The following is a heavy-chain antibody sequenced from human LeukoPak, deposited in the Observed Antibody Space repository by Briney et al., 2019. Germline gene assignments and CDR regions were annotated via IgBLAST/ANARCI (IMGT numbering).Heavy chain of an antibody. CDR3: ATRAGGGDSSAYVDAFDI. CDR2: FDPEDGET. D-gene: IGHD3-22*01. J-gene: IGHJ3*02. V-gene: IGHV1-24*01. Sequence: GASVKVSCKVSGYTLTELSMHWVRQAPGKGLEWMGGFDPEDGETIYAQKFQGRVTMTEDTSTDTAYMELSSLRSEDTAVYYCATRAGGGDSSAYVDAFDIWGQGTMVTVSS. CDR1: GYTLTELS.